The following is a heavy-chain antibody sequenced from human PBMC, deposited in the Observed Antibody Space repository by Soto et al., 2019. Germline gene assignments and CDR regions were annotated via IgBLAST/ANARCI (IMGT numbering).Heavy chain of an antibody. Sequence: SETLSLTCTVSGGSISSSSYYWGWIRQPPGKGLEWIGSIYYSGSTYYNPSLKSRVTISVDTSKNQFSLKLSSVTAADTAVYYCASTAYYDFWSGYYTGFWFDPWGQGTLVTVPQ. CDR1: GGSISSSSYY. V-gene: IGHV4-39*01. D-gene: IGHD3-3*01. CDR3: ASTAYYDFWSGYYTGFWFDP. CDR2: IYYSGST. J-gene: IGHJ5*02.